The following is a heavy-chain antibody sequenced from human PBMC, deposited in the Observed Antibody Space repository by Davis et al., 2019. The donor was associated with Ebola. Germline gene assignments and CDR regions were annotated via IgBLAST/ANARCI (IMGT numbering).Heavy chain of an antibody. CDR2: ISYDGRNK. V-gene: IGHV3-30*03. Sequence: GESLKISCAASGFSFSNYWMNWVRQAPGKGLEWVAVISYDGRNKYYADSVKGRFTISRDNSKNTLYLQMNSLRAEETAVYYCTTVATITGYYYGMDVWGKGTTVTVSS. D-gene: IGHD5-24*01. CDR3: TTVATITGYYYGMDV. CDR1: GFSFSNYW. J-gene: IGHJ6*04.